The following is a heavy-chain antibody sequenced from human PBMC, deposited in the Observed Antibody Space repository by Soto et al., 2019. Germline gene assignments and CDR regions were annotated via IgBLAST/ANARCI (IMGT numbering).Heavy chain of an antibody. V-gene: IGHV1-69*13. J-gene: IGHJ6*02. Sequence: SVKVSCKASGGTFSSYAISWVRQAPGQGLEWMGGIIPIFGTANYAQKFQGRVTITADESTSTAYMELSSLRSEDTAVYYCARGRAPWHYYDSSGYSSRSYYYYYGRDAWGQETPVNVSS. CDR1: GGTFSSYA. CDR3: ARGRAPWHYYDSSGYSSRSYYYYYGRDA. CDR2: IIPIFGTA. D-gene: IGHD3-22*01.